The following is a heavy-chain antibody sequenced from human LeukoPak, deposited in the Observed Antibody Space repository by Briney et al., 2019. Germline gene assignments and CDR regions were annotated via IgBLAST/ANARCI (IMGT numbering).Heavy chain of an antibody. V-gene: IGHV3-21*01. CDR1: GFTFRSYS. D-gene: IGHD5-12*01. CDR3: ARVIVATIGYYYGMDV. CDR2: ISSSSSYI. Sequence: PGGSLRLSCAASGFTFRSYSMNWVRQAPGEGLEWVSSISSSSSYIYYADSVKGRFTISRDNAKNSLYLQMNSLRAEDTAVYYCARVIVATIGYYYGMDVWGQGTTVTVSS. J-gene: IGHJ6*02.